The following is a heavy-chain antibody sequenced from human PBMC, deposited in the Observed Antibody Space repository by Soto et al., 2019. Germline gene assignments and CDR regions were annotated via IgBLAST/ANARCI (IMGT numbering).Heavy chain of an antibody. D-gene: IGHD3-16*01. CDR1: GGSFSGYY. CDR2: VHPSGNI. V-gene: IGHV4-34*02. CDR3: SRGDDPYTMGNS. Sequence: QVQLQQWGAGLLKPSETLSLTCAVYGGSFSGYYWNWIRQPPGKGLEWIGEVHPSGNIYYNPSLKSRATISVDTSKNQFSLKLNSVTAADTAVYFCSRGDDPYTMGNSWGQGTLVTVSS. J-gene: IGHJ4*02.